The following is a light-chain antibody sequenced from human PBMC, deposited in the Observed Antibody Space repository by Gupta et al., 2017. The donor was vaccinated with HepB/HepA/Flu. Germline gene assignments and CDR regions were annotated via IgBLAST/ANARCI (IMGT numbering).Light chain of an antibody. CDR2: DVF. J-gene: IGLJ2*01. Sequence: QSALTQPRSVSGSPCESVTISCTGTSGDVDAYNFVSWYRLPPGKPPKLLIYDVFKRPAGVPSRFSASKSGTTASLTIFGRQTEEEADYHCVAYAGSNTVVFGGGTTLTIL. V-gene: IGLV2-11*01. CDR3: VAYAGSNTVV. CDR1: SGDVDAYNF.